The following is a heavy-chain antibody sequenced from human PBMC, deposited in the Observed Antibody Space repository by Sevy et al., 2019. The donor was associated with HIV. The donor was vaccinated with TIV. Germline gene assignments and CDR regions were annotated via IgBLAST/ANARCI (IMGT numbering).Heavy chain of an antibody. V-gene: IGHV3-66*02. CDR3: ARDGGYRLD. J-gene: IGHJ4*02. CDR1: GFTVSSNY. Sequence: GGSLILSCAASGFTVSSNYMSWVRQAPGKGLDWVSLIYSGGGTDYADSVKGRFTISRDSSKNTLYLQMNSLRTEDTAVYYCARDGGYRLDWGQGTLVTVSS. CDR2: IYSGGGT. D-gene: IGHD2-2*01.